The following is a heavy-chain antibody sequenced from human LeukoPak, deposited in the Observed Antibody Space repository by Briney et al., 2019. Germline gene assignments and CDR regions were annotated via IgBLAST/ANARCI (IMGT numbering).Heavy chain of an antibody. Sequence: GGSLRLSGAASGFIFSNYAIHWVRQAPGKGLEWVAVISYDGSKKSYADSVKGQFTISRDNSKNTLYVQMNSLRAEDTAVYYCARGAHKRDDYGGFFDYWGQGTLVTVSS. CDR3: ARGAHKRDDYGGFFDY. CDR1: GFIFSNYA. D-gene: IGHD4-23*01. V-gene: IGHV3-30*04. J-gene: IGHJ4*02. CDR2: ISYDGSKK.